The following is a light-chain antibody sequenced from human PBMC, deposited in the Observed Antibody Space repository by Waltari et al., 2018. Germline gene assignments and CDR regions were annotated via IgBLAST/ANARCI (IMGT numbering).Light chain of an antibody. Sequence: QSALTQPPSASGSPGQSVTISCTGISRDDGGYNYVSWYQQHPGKPPNLMIYEVSKPPSGVPDRFSGSKSGNTASLTVSGLQVEDEADYYCSSYAGNDILLFGGGTKVTVL. J-gene: IGLJ3*02. CDR1: SRDDGGYNY. CDR2: EVS. V-gene: IGLV2-8*01. CDR3: SSYAGNDILL.